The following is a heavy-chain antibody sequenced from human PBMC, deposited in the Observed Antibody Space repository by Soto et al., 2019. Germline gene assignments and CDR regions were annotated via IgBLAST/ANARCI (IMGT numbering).Heavy chain of an antibody. V-gene: IGHV1-3*01. CDR2: ISAGNGNT. CDR3: ARVSMAPHSAIFYYDS. CDR1: GYTFASYT. Sequence: QVQLVQSGAEVKKPGASVKVSCKASGYTFASYTLHWVRQAPGQRFEWLGWISAGNGNTKSSQKFQDRVTFGRNTSASTVSMELSSLRSEDTAIYFCARVSMAPHSAIFYYDSLGQGSLVTVSS. J-gene: IGHJ4*02. D-gene: IGHD2-21*01.